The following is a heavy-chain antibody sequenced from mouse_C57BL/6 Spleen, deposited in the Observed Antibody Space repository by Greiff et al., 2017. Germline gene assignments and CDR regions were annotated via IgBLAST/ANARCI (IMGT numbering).Heavy chain of an antibody. CDR2: IHPNSGST. CDR1: GYTFTSYW. V-gene: IGHV1-64*01. CDR3: ARSLITTVVAPDFDV. D-gene: IGHD1-1*01. Sequence: QVQLQQPGAELVKPGASVKLSCKASGYTFTSYWMHWVKQRPGQGLEWIGMIHPNSGSTNYNEKFKSKATLTVEKSSSTAYMQLSSLTSEDSAVYYCARSLITTVVAPDFDVWGTGTTVTVSS. J-gene: IGHJ1*03.